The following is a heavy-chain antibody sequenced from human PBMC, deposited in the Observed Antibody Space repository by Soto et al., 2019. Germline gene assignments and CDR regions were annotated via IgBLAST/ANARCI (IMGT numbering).Heavy chain of an antibody. Sequence: VQLVESGGGVVQPGRSLRLSCAASGFTFSDYAMHWVRQAPGKGLEWVAVVSHDGRNTHYADSVKGRFTISRDSSKNRVSTEMASLRAEDTAVHYCAKGGRQWLVTSDFNYWGQGALVTVSS. CDR1: GFTFSDYA. J-gene: IGHJ4*02. V-gene: IGHV3-30*18. CDR3: AKGGRQWLVTSDFNY. CDR2: VSHDGRNT. D-gene: IGHD6-19*01.